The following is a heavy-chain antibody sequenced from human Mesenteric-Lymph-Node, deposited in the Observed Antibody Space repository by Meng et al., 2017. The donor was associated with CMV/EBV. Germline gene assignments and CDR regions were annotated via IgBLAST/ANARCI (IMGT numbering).Heavy chain of an antibody. CDR3: ARSVRFLGGAFDI. V-gene: IGHV3-48*04. CDR2: ISSSSSTI. D-gene: IGHD3-3*01. J-gene: IGHJ3*02. CDR1: GFTFSSYS. Sequence: GESLKISCAASGFTFSSYSMNWVRQAPGKGLEWVSYISSSSSTIYYADSVKGRFTISRDNAKNSLYLQMNSLRAEDTAVYYCARSVRFLGGAFDIWGQGTMVTVSS.